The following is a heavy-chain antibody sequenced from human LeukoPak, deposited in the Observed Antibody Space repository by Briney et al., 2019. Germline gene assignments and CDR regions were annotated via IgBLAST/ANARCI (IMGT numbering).Heavy chain of an antibody. CDR2: IYYSGST. D-gene: IGHD3-9*01. J-gene: IGHJ6*02. Sequence: PSETLSLTCTVSGGSISSYYWSWIRQPPGKGLEWIGYIYYSGSTNYNPSLKSRVIISVDTSKNQFSLKLSSVTAADTAVYYCARSYYDILTDYYYGMDVWGQGTTVTVSS. CDR1: GGSISSYY. CDR3: ARSYYDILTDYYYGMDV. V-gene: IGHV4-59*08.